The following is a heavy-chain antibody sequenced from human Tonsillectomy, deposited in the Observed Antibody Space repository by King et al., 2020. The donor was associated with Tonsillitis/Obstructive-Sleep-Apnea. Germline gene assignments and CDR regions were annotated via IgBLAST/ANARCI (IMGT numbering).Heavy chain of an antibody. V-gene: IGHV1-18*01. J-gene: IGHJ4*02. Sequence: QLVQSGAEVKKPGASVKVSCKASGYTFTSYGISWVRQAPGQGLEWRGWISGYNGNTNNAQKPQGRVTMTTDTSTSTAYMGLRSLRSDDTAVYYCARGGGIAVAGNIGFDYWGQGTLVTVSS. CDR1: GYTFTSYG. CDR3: ARGGGIAVAGNIGFDY. D-gene: IGHD6-19*01. CDR2: ISGYNGNT.